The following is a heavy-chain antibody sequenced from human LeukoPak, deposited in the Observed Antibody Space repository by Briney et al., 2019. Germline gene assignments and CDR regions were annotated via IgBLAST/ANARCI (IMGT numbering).Heavy chain of an antibody. J-gene: IGHJ4*02. V-gene: IGHV4-59*01. CDR1: GGSISSYS. Sequence: PSETLSLTCSVSGGSISSYSWNWIRQPPGKGLEWIGYIYYSGTTNYNPSLKSRVTISVDTSKNQFSLKLSSVTAADTAVYYCARAAYSGSYHSDYWGQRTLVTVSS. CDR2: IYYSGTT. D-gene: IGHD1-26*01. CDR3: ARAAYSGSYHSDY.